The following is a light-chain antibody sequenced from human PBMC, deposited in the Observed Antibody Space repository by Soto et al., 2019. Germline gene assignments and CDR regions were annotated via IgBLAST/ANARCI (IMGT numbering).Light chain of an antibody. CDR2: GNS. Sequence: QSVLTQPPSVSGAPGQRVTISCTGSSSNIGAGYDVHWYQQLPGTAPKLLIYGNSNRPSGGPDRFSGSKSGTSASLAITGLQAEDEADYYCQSYDSSLTHVVFGGGTKVTVL. CDR3: QSYDSSLTHVV. CDR1: SSNIGAGYD. J-gene: IGLJ2*01. V-gene: IGLV1-40*01.